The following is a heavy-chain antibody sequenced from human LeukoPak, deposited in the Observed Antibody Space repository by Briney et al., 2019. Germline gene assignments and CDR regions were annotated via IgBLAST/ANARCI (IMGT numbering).Heavy chain of an antibody. CDR2: IKRKANGETT. D-gene: IGHD5-18*01. J-gene: IGHJ4*01. V-gene: IGHV3-49*04. Sequence: PGGSLRLSCTGSGFIFGDYDMSWVRQAPGKGLEWVGFIKRKANGETTHNAASVKGRFAISRDDSKRIAHLQMNGLKIEDTAVYYCVRIGLGYDRDYWGHGTLVSVSS. CDR3: VRIGLGYDRDY. CDR1: GFIFGDYD.